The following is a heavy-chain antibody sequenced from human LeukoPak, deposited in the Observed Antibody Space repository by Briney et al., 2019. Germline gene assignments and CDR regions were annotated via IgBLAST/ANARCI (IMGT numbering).Heavy chain of an antibody. D-gene: IGHD2-15*01. Sequence: GGSLSLSCAASGLTFSTYWMSWVRQAPGKGLEWVSSISSSSSYIYYSDSVKGRLTISRDNAKNLLYLQMNSLRAEDTAVYYCARDPTPRYCSGGSCYTHYGMDVWGQGTTVTVSS. CDR3: ARDPTPRYCSGGSCYTHYGMDV. CDR2: ISSSSSYI. CDR1: GLTFSTYW. J-gene: IGHJ6*02. V-gene: IGHV3-21*01.